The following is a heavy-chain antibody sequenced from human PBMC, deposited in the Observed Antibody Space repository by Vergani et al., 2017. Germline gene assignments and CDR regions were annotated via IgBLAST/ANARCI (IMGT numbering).Heavy chain of an antibody. J-gene: IGHJ4*02. D-gene: IGHD3-3*01. CDR3: ARVVYDFWSGYYSPPFY. Sequence: QVQLVQSGAEVKKPGSSVKVSCKASGGTFSSYAMHWVRQAPGKGLEWVAVISYDGSNKYYADSVKGRFTISRDNSKNTLYLQMNSLRAEDTAVYYCARVVYDFWSGYYSPPFYWGQGTLVTVSS. CDR2: ISYDGSNK. CDR1: GGTFSSYA. V-gene: IGHV3-30-3*01.